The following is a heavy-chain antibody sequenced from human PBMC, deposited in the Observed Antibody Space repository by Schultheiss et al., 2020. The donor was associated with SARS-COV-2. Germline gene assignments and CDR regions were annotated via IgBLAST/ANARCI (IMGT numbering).Heavy chain of an antibody. CDR3: ARSGPYYYDSSGYDFDY. Sequence: GGSLRLSCAASGFTFSSYSMNWVRQAPGKGLEWVSSISSSSSYIYYADSVKGRFTISRDNAKNSLYLQMNSLRAEDTAVYYCARSGPYYYDSSGYDFDYWGQGTLVTVSS. CDR1: GFTFSSYS. CDR2: ISSSSSYI. D-gene: IGHD3-22*01. V-gene: IGHV3-21*01. J-gene: IGHJ4*02.